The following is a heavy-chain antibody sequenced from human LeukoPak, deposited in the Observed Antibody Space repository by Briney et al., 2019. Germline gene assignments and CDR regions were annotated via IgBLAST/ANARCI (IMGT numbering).Heavy chain of an antibody. CDR3: ASSSSSWYVMDV. CDR1: GGSISSSSYY. CDR2: IYYSGST. Sequence: KASETLSLTCTVSGGSISSSSYYWGWIRQPPGKGLEWIGSIYYSGSTYYNPSLKSRVTISVDTSKNQFSLKLSSVTAADTAVYYCASSSSSWYVMDVWGKGTTVTVSS. J-gene: IGHJ6*04. V-gene: IGHV4-39*01. D-gene: IGHD6-13*01.